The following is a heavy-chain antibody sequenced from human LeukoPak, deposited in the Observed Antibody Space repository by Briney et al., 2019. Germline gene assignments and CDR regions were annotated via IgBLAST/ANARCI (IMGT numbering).Heavy chain of an antibody. J-gene: IGHJ4*02. Sequence: GGSLRLSCAASGFTLSSYGMHWVRQAPGKGLEWVAVIWYDGSNKYYADSVKGRFTISRDNSKNTLYLQMNSLRAEDTAVYYCAKGMYGDYPHFDYWGQGTLVTVSS. V-gene: IGHV3-33*06. CDR3: AKGMYGDYPHFDY. D-gene: IGHD4-17*01. CDR2: IWYDGSNK. CDR1: GFTLSSYG.